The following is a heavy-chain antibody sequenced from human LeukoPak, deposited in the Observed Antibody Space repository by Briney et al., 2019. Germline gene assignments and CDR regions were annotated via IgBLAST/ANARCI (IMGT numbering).Heavy chain of an antibody. Sequence: PGGSLRLSCAASGFTFSSYAMHWVRQAPGKGLEWVALLSYDGSSKYYADSVKGRFTISRDNSKNTLFLQMNSLRAEDTAVYYCARDLVGGHFDYWGQGTLVTVSS. D-gene: IGHD4-23*01. J-gene: IGHJ4*02. V-gene: IGHV3-30*14. CDR3: ARDLVGGHFDY. CDR2: LSYDGSSK. CDR1: GFTFSSYA.